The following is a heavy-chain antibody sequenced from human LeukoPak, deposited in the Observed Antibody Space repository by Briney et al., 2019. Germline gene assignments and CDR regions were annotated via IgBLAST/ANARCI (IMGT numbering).Heavy chain of an antibody. D-gene: IGHD6-13*01. Sequence: GGSLRLSCAASGFTFSGYYMSWIRQAPGKGLEWVSYISSSSSYTNYADSVKGRFTISRDNAKNSLYLQMNSLRAEDTAVYYCARVYSSSWYLGYYFDYWGQGTLVTVSS. V-gene: IGHV3-11*06. CDR2: ISSSSSYT. CDR1: GFTFSGYY. CDR3: ARVYSSSWYLGYYFDY. J-gene: IGHJ4*02.